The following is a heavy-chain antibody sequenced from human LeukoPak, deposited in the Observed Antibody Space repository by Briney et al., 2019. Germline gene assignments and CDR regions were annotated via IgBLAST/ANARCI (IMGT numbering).Heavy chain of an antibody. V-gene: IGHV1-69*06. CDR3: ARGGFGELFFDY. CDR2: IIPIFGTA. CDR1: GGTFSSYA. J-gene: IGHJ4*02. D-gene: IGHD3-10*01. Sequence: ASVKVSCKASGGTFSSYAISWVRQAPGQGLEWMGGIIPIFGTANYAQKFQGRVTITADKSTSTAYMELSSLRSEDTAVYYCARGGFGELFFDYWDQGTLVTVSS.